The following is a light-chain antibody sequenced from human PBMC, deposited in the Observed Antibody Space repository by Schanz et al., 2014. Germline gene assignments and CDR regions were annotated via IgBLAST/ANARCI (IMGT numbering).Light chain of an antibody. V-gene: IGKV1-9*01. Sequence: IQLTQSPSPLSASVGDSVTITCRASQGIGSYLAWYQQKPGKAPQLLIYAASTLQSGVPSRFSGSGSGTDFTLTISSLQPEDFATYYCQQLKSYPVTFGGGTKVEI. J-gene: IGKJ4*01. CDR2: AAS. CDR3: QQLKSYPVT. CDR1: QGIGSY.